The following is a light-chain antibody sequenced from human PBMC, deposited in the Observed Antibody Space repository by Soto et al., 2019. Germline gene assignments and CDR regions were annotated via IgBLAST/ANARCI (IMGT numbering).Light chain of an antibody. Sequence: DIQFTQSPSTLSASVGDRVTITFRASQSINGWLAWYQQKPGQAPNLLIYKASTLESGVPSRFSGSGSGTEFTLTVSSLQPDDFATYYCHQYHNFPRTFGQGTKVDIK. J-gene: IGKJ1*01. CDR2: KAS. CDR3: HQYHNFPRT. V-gene: IGKV1-5*03. CDR1: QSINGW.